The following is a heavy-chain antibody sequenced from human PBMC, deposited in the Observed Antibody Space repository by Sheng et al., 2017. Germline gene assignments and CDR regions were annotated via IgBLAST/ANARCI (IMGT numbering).Heavy chain of an antibody. CDR1: GFTFRNYA. J-gene: IGHJ4*02. CDR3: ASQDSGWNPGSFDY. V-gene: IGHV3-30-3*01. Sequence: QVQLVESGGGVVQPGSSLRLSCAASGFTFRNYAMDWVRQAPGKGLEWVAVISFDGNHENYADSVKGRFTISRDNSKNTVYLQMTSLRGDDTAVYYCASQDSGWNPGSFDYWGQGTLVTVSS. CDR2: ISFDGNHE. D-gene: IGHD6-19*01.